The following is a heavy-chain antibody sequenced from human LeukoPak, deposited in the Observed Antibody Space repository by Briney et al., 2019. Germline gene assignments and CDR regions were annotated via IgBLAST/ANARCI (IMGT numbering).Heavy chain of an antibody. J-gene: IGHJ1*01. CDR1: GGSISSYY. Sequence: PSETLSLTCTVSGGSISSYYWSWIRQPAGKGLEWIGRIYTSGSTTYNPSLKSRVTMSVDTSKNQFSLRLSSVTAADTAVYYCARSRYYDSSGHPTDWGTYFQDWGQGTLVTVSS. CDR2: IYTSGST. V-gene: IGHV4-4*07. D-gene: IGHD3-22*01. CDR3: ARSRYYDSSGHPTDWGTYFQD.